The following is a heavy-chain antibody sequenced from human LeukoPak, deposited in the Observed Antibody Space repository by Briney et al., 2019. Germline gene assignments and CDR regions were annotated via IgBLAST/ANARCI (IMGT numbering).Heavy chain of an antibody. CDR2: ISSSGSTI. D-gene: IGHD3-9*01. Sequence: GGSLRLSCAASGFTFSSYEMNWVRQAPGKGLEWVSYISSSGSTIYYADSVKGRFTISRDNAKNSLYLQMSSLRAEDTAVYYCARGRGYDILTGYSGYNWFDPWGQGTLVTVSS. J-gene: IGHJ5*02. V-gene: IGHV3-48*03. CDR3: ARGRGYDILTGYSGYNWFDP. CDR1: GFTFSSYE.